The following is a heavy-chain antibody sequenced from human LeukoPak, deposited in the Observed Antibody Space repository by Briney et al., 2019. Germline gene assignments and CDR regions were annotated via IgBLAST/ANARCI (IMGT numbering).Heavy chain of an antibody. CDR3: AGRARELVDY. J-gene: IGHJ4*02. Sequence: PSETLSLTCTVSGYSISSGYYWGWIRQPPGKGLEWIGSIYHSGSTYYNPSLKSRVTISVDTSKNQFSLKLSSVTAADTAVYYCAGRARELVDYWGQGTLVTVSS. CDR1: GYSISSGYY. V-gene: IGHV4-38-2*02. D-gene: IGHD3-10*01. CDR2: IYHSGST.